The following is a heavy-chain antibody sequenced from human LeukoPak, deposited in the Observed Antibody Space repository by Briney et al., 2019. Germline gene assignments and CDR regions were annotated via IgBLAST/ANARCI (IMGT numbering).Heavy chain of an antibody. CDR2: INKDATAR. D-gene: IGHD3-10*01. Sequence: GGSLRLSCAASGFAFSSSWMSWVRQAPGKGLEWVANINKDATARYYVDSVKGRFTISRDNAKNSLYLQMNGLRAEDTAVYYCAREDWFHFDYWGQGTLVTVSS. CDR1: GFAFSSSW. J-gene: IGHJ4*02. CDR3: AREDWFHFDY. V-gene: IGHV3-7*03.